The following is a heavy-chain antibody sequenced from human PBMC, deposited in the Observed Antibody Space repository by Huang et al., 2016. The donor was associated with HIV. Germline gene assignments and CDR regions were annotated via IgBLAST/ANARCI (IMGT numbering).Heavy chain of an antibody. D-gene: IGHD3-10*01. V-gene: IGHV3-7*01. CDR1: GFTFSSYW. J-gene: IGHJ4*02. CDR2: IKKDGREK. CDR3: ARRLRYYYGSGRTSGYFDY. Sequence: EVQLVESGGGLVQPGGSLRLSCTASGFTFSSYWMSWVRQAPGKGLEWVANIKKDGREKYYVDSVKGRVCISRDNAKNSLYLQMNSLRAEDTAVYYCARRLRYYYGSGRTSGYFDYWGQGTLVTVSS.